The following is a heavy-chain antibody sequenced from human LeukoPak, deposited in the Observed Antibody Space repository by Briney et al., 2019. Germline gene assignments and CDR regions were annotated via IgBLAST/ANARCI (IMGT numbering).Heavy chain of an antibody. J-gene: IGHJ4*02. CDR2: GYYSGSS. V-gene: IGHV4-34*01. CDR3: ARLLAAAKTDYFDY. Sequence: SETLSLTCAVYGGSFSDYYWAWVRQPPGKGLEWIGSGYYSGSSYYNASLTSRVTISVDTSKNRFFLKVRSVTAADTAVYYCARLLAAAKTDYFDYWGQGTLVTVSS. CDR1: GGSFSDYY. D-gene: IGHD6-13*01.